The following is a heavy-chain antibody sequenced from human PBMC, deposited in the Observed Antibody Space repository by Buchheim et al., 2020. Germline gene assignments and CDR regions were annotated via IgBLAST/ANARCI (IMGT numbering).Heavy chain of an antibody. D-gene: IGHD1-7*01. CDR2: INPSDGYT. V-gene: IGHV1-46*01. CDR3: ARGITGTRGGFDY. CDR1: GYTFTSYY. Sequence: QVQLVQSGAEVKKPGASVQVSCKASGYTFTSYYIHWVRQAPGQGLEWMGIINPSDGYTTYTQQFQGRVTMTRDTSANPVYMELSSLRSEDTAVYYCARGITGTRGGFDYWGQGTL. J-gene: IGHJ4*02.